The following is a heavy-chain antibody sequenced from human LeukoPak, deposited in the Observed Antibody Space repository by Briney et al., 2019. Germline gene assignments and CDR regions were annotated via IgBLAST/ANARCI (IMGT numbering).Heavy chain of an antibody. Sequence: PSETLSLTCTVSGGSISSSSYYWSWIRQPAGKGLEWIGRIYRSGLTNYNPSLKSRVSMSLDTSKNQFSLNLTSVTAADTGVYYCARDGGVRATPSMDVWGQGTTVIVSS. J-gene: IGHJ6*02. CDR2: IYRSGLT. CDR1: GGSISSSSYY. D-gene: IGHD2-8*01. CDR3: ARDGGVRATPSMDV. V-gene: IGHV4-61*02.